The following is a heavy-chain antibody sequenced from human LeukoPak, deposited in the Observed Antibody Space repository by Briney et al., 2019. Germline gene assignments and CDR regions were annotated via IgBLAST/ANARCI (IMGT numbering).Heavy chain of an antibody. D-gene: IGHD6-19*01. Sequence: ASVKVSCKASGYTFTSYAMHWVRQAPGQRLEWMGWINAGNGNTKYSQKFQGRVTITRDTSASTAYMGLSSLRSEDTAVYYCARGGAVKQWLGTFDYWGQGTLVTVSS. J-gene: IGHJ4*02. CDR1: GYTFTSYA. CDR2: INAGNGNT. CDR3: ARGGAVKQWLGTFDY. V-gene: IGHV1-3*01.